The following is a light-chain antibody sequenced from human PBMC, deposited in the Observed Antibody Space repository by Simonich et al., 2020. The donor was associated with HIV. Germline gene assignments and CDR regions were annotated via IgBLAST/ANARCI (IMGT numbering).Light chain of an antibody. Sequence: QSALTQPASVSGSPGQSITISCTGTSSDVGGYNYVSWYQPHPGKAPKLMIYDVSKRPSGVSNRFSGSKSGNTASLTVSGLQAEDEADYYCSSYAGSNNLVFGGGTKLTVL. CDR3: SSYAGSNNLV. V-gene: IGLV2-8*01. CDR1: SSDVGGYNY. CDR2: DVS. J-gene: IGLJ3*02.